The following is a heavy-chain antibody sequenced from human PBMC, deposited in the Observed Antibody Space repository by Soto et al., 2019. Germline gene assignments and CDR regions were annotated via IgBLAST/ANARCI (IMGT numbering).Heavy chain of an antibody. V-gene: IGHV1-69*13. Sequence: GASVKVSCKASGGTFSSYAISWVRQAPGQGLEWMGGIIPIFGTANYAQKFQGRVTITADESTSTAYMELSSLRSEDTAVYYCARGPYGGNPAEYFQHWGQGTLVTVSS. D-gene: IGHD4-17*01. J-gene: IGHJ1*01. CDR2: IIPIFGTA. CDR1: GGTFSSYA. CDR3: ARGPYGGNPAEYFQH.